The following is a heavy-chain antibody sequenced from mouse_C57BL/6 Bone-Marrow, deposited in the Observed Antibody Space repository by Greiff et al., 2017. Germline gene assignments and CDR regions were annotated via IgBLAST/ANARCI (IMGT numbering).Heavy chain of an antibody. J-gene: IGHJ4*01. CDR1: GFTFSSYA. CDR2: ISDGGSYT. Sequence: EVHLVESGGGLVKPGGSLKLSCAASGFTFSSYAMSWVRQTPEKRLEWVATISDGGSYTYYPDNVKGRFTISRDNAKNNLYLQMSHLQSEDTAMYYCARLDYYAMDYWGQGTSVTVSS. CDR3: ARLDYYAMDY. V-gene: IGHV5-4*01.